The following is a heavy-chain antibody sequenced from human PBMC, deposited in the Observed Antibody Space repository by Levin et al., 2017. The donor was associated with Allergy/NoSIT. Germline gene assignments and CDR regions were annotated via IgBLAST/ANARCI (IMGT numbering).Heavy chain of an antibody. CDR3: VRLYGDGGNDAFDI. CDR2: ISYSGNS. V-gene: IGHV4-39*02. D-gene: IGHD4/OR15-4a*01. Sequence: SETLSLICNVSNDYIRSSSYDWGWIRQPPGKGLEWIGTISYSGNSDFNPSLKSRVVMSVDTSKSHFSLKLTSVTAADTAVYYCVRLYGDGGNDAFDIWGQGTMVTVSS. J-gene: IGHJ3*02. CDR1: NDYIRSSSYD.